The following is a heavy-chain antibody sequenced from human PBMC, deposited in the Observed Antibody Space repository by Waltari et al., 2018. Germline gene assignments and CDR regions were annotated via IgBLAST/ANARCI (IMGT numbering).Heavy chain of an antibody. CDR1: GGTFSSYA. CDR2: FIPFLVIA. J-gene: IGHJ4*02. Sequence: QVQLVQSGAEVKKPGSSVKVSCKASGGTFSSYAISWVRQAPGQGLEWMGGFIPFLVIATYAQKCQGRVTITADESTSTAYMELSSLRSEDTAVYYCASHGSGGRGGGPHYWGQGTLVTVSS. D-gene: IGHD1-26*01. V-gene: IGHV1-69*04. CDR3: ASHGSGGRGGGPHY.